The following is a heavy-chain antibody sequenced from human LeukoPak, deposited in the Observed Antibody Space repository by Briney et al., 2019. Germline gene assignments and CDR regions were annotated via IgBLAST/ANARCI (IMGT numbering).Heavy chain of an antibody. CDR1: GGTFSSYA. CDR2: IIPILGIA. J-gene: IGHJ6*02. V-gene: IGHV1-69*04. D-gene: IGHD5-24*01. CDR3: ARGSRDGYNFNGMDV. Sequence: ASVKVSCKASGGTFSSYAISWVRQAPGQGLEWMGRIIPILGIANYAQKFQSRVTITADKSTSTAYMELSSLRSEDTAVYYCARGSRDGYNFNGMDVWGQGTLVTVSS.